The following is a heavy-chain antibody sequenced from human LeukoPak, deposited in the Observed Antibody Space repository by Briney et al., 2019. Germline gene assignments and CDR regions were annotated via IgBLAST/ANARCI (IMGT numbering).Heavy chain of an antibody. D-gene: IGHD6-19*01. J-gene: IGHJ4*02. CDR1: GFTFSNYW. CDR2: INQDGSEK. V-gene: IGHV3-7*01. CDR3: VTHGAVAGH. Sequence: GGSLRLSCAASGFTFSNYWMSWVRQAPGKGLEWVANINQDGSEKSYVDSVKGRFTISRDNAKNSLYLQMNSLRAEDTAVYYCVTHGAVAGHWGQGTLVTVSS.